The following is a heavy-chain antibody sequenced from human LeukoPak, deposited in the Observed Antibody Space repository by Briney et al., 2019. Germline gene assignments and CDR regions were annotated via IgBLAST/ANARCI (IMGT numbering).Heavy chain of an antibody. CDR2: IIPMYGTT. D-gene: IGHD6-6*01. V-gene: IGHV1-69*13. CDR3: ARDAYYGSSTVHYDF. J-gene: IGHJ4*02. Sequence: ASVKVSCKASGYTFTSYGISWVRQAPGQGLEWMGGIIPMYGTTNYAQKFQGRVTITTDYMELSSLRSADTAVYYCARDAYYGSSTVHYDFWGQGTLVTVSS. CDR1: GYTFTSYG.